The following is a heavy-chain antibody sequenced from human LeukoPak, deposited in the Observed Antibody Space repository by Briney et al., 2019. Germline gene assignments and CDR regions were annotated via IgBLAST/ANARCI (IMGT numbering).Heavy chain of an antibody. D-gene: IGHD1-14*01. CDR3: AKETGDY. CDR2: ISWNSGSI. Sequence: GGSLRLSCAASGFTFSSYWMHWVRQAPGKGLEWVSGISWNSGSIGYADSVKGRFTISRDNAKNSLYLQMNSLRAEDTALYYCAKETGDYWGQGTLVTVSS. J-gene: IGHJ4*02. CDR1: GFTFSSYW. V-gene: IGHV3-9*01.